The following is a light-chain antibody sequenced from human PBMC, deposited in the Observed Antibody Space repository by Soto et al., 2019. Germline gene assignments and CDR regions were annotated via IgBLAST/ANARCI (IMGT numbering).Light chain of an antibody. J-gene: IGLJ1*01. CDR3: CSSAPESTYV. V-gene: IGLV2-23*01. CDR1: SGFVGSFSL. CDR2: EGH. Sequence: QSVLAQPASVSGSPGQSITISCTGTSGFVGSFSLVSWYQQHPGKAPKVMISEGHRRPSGVPDRFSGSTSVNAASLTISALQTDDEADYFCCSSAPESTYVCGTGTKVTVL.